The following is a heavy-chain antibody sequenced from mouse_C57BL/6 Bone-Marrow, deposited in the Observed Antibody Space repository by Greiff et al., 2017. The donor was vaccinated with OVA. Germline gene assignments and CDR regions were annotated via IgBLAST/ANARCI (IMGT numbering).Heavy chain of an antibody. CDR3: ARRPLITTVVDWYFDV. CDR2: IYPGSGST. J-gene: IGHJ1*03. CDR1: GYTFTSYW. D-gene: IGHD1-1*01. V-gene: IGHV1-55*01. Sequence: VQLQQPGAELVKPGASVKMSCKASGYTFTSYWITWVKQRPGQGLEWIGDIYPGSGSTNYNEKFKSKATLTVDTSSSIAYMQLSSLTSEDSAVYYGARRPLITTVVDWYFDVWGTGTTVTVSS.